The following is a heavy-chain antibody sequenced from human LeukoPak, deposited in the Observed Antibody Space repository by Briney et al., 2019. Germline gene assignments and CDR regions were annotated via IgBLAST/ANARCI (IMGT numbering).Heavy chain of an antibody. CDR1: GFTFSSYS. CDR2: ISSSSSYI. Sequence: GGSLRLSCAASGFTFSSYSMIWVRQAPGKGLEWVSSISSSSSYIYYADSVKGRFTISRDNAKNSLYLQMNSLRAEDTAVYYCARESFRMSESKTWFDPWGQGTLVTVSS. J-gene: IGHJ5*02. D-gene: IGHD2-15*01. V-gene: IGHV3-21*01. CDR3: ARESFRMSESKTWFDP.